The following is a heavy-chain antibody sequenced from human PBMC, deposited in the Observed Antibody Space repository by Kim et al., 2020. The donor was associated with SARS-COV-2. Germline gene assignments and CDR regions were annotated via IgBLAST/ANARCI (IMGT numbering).Heavy chain of an antibody. D-gene: IGHD2-21*01. V-gene: IGHV3-49*02. Sequence: AASVKDRFTISRDESDNVAYLQMNSLKTEDTGIYFCARAIRIDFGAGHDYWGQGTLVTVSS. J-gene: IGHJ4*02. CDR3: ARAIRIDFGAGHDY.